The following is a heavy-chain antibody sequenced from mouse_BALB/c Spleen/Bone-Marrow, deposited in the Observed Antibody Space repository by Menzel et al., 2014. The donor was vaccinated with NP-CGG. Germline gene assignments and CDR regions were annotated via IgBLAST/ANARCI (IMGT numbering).Heavy chain of an antibody. J-gene: IGHJ4*01. D-gene: IGHD1-2*01. Sequence: VQLQQSGAELVKPGASVKLSCTASGFNVKDTYMQWVKQRPEQGLEWIGRIDPANGNTQYDPTFQGKATITTDTSSNTAYLQLSSLTSEDTAVYYCTREGHYYGSDVLDCWGQGTLVTVS. CDR3: TREGHYYGSDVLDC. CDR1: GFNVKDTY. CDR2: IDPANGNT. V-gene: IGHV14-3*02.